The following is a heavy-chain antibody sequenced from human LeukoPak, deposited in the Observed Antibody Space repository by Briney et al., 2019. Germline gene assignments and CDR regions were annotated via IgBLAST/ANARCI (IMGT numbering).Heavy chain of an antibody. V-gene: IGHV3-7*03. Sequence: PGGSLRLSCAASGFTFSSYWMSWVRQAPGKGLEWVANIKQDGSEKYYVDSVKGRFTISRDNAKNSLYLQMNSLRVEDTAVYYCASGPGYSYSQDWGQGTLVTVSS. J-gene: IGHJ4*02. CDR2: IKQDGSEK. D-gene: IGHD5-18*01. CDR3: ASGPGYSYSQD. CDR1: GFTFSSYW.